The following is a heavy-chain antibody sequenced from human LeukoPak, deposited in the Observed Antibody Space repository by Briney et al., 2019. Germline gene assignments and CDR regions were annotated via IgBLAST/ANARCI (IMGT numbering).Heavy chain of an antibody. CDR2: IIPIFGTA. V-gene: IGHV1-69*13. CDR3: ASTAAGTLSLSYYFDY. J-gene: IGHJ4*02. CDR1: GGTFISYA. Sequence: ASVKVSCKASGGTFISYAISWVRQAPGQGLEWMGGIIPIFGTANYAQKFQGRVTITADESTSTAYMELSSLRSEDTAVYYCASTAAGTLSLSYYFDYWGQGTLVTVSS. D-gene: IGHD6-13*01.